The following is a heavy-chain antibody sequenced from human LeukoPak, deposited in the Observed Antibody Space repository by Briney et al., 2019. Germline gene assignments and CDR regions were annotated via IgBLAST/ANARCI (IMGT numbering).Heavy chain of an antibody. CDR3: ARINLIVLGNWFDP. Sequence: SETLSLTCTVSGGSISSYYWSRIRQPPGKGLEWLGYIYYSGSTNYNPSLKSRVTISVDTSKNQFSVKLSSVTAADTAVYYCARINLIVLGNWFDPWGQGTLVTVSS. J-gene: IGHJ5*02. D-gene: IGHD2-8*01. CDR2: IYYSGST. CDR1: GGSISSYY. V-gene: IGHV4-59*01.